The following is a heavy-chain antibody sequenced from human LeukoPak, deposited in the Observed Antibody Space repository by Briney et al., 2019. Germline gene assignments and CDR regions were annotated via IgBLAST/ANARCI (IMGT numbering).Heavy chain of an antibody. CDR1: GYTFTGYY. J-gene: IGHJ5*02. D-gene: IGHD2-2*01. CDR2: INPNSGGT. V-gene: IGHV1-2*02. CDR3: ARRVRHIVVVPAANWFDP. Sequence: ASVKVSCKASGYTFTGYYMHWVRQAPGQGLEWMGWINPNSGGTNYAQKFQGRVTMTRDTSISTAYMELSRLRSDDTAVYYYARRVRHIVVVPAANWFDPWGQGTLVTVSS.